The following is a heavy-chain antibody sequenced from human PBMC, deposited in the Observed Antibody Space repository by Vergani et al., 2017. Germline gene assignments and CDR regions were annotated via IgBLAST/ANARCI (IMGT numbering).Heavy chain of an antibody. CDR1: GYSFTSYW. CDR3: ARQGHIRAAAGPFDY. V-gene: IGHV5-51*01. CDR2: IYPGDSDT. D-gene: IGHD6-13*01. Sequence: EVQLVQSGAEVKKPGESLTISCKGSGYSFTSYWIGWVRQLPGKGLEWMGIIYPGDSDTRYSPSFQGQVTISADKSISTAYLQWSSLKASDTAMYYCARQGHIRAAAGPFDYWGQGTLVTVSS. J-gene: IGHJ4*02.